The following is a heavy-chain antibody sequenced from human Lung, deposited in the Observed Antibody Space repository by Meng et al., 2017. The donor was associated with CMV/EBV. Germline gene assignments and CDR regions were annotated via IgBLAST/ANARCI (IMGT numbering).Heavy chain of an antibody. V-gene: IGHV3-74*01. D-gene: IGHD2-2*02. CDR1: GFTFNNYW. CDR3: ARGCTNTNCYKSDFDY. J-gene: IGHJ4*02. Sequence: GESLKISCAASGFTFNNYWMHWVRQAPGKGLVWVSRINGDGSSTTYADSVKGRFTISRDNAKNTLYLQMNSLRAEDTAVYYCARGCTNTNCYKSDFDYWGEGTXVTGCS. CDR2: INGDGSST.